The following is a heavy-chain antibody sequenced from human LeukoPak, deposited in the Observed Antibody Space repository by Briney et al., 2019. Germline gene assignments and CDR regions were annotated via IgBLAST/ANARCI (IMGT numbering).Heavy chain of an antibody. CDR1: GFTVSSNS. CDR2: IYSGGTT. D-gene: IGHD6-13*01. J-gene: IGHJ5*02. Sequence: PGGSLRLSCAASGFTVSSNSMTWVRQAPGKGLEWVSVIYSGGTTYYADSVKGRSTIPRDNSKNTLYLQMNSLRLEDTAVYYCASSSWSRSNWFDPWGQGTLVTVSS. V-gene: IGHV3-66*02. CDR3: ASSSWSRSNWFDP.